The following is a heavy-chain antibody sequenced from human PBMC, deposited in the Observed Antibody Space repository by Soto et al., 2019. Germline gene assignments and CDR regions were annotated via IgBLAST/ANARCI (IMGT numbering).Heavy chain of an antibody. CDR1: GFTFTSSA. CDR3: AAGGGSPNCTYWLGGYYYYYGMDV. Sequence: SVKVSCKASGFTFTSSAVQWVRQARGQRLEWIGWIVVGSGNTNYAQKFQERVTITRDMSTSTAYMELSSLRSEDTAVYYCAAGGGSPNCTYWLGGYYYYYGMDVWGQGTTVTVSS. D-gene: IGHD2-8*02. CDR2: IVVGSGNT. V-gene: IGHV1-58*01. J-gene: IGHJ6*02.